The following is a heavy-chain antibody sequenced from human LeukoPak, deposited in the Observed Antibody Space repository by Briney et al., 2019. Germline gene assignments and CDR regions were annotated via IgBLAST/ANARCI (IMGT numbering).Heavy chain of an antibody. V-gene: IGHV3-64*04. CDR1: GFTFSVYA. Sequence: PGGSLRLSCSASGFTFSVYALHWVRQAPGKGLEYLAAINSNGRDTYYANSVKGRFTISRDNSKNTLDLQMNRLRAEDTAVYYCASITPYGSVSSSRYYYGMDVWGQGTTVTVSS. CDR2: INSNGRDT. D-gene: IGHD3-10*01. CDR3: ASITPYGSVSSSRYYYGMDV. J-gene: IGHJ6*02.